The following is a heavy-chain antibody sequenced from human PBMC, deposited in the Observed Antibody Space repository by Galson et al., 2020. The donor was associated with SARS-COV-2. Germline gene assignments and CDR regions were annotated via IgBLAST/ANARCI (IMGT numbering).Heavy chain of an antibody. CDR1: GLTFSTSA. D-gene: IGHD3-3*01. CDR3: ARDGDYDIWSGYYGNFDY. V-gene: IGHV3-30*04. CDR2: ISYDGRNK. J-gene: IGHJ4*02. Sequence: GGSLRLSCIASGLTFSTSAMHWVRQAPGKGLEWLAVISYDGRNKFYADSVKGRFTISRDNSKDTLYLQMNSLRVEDTAVYYCARDGDYDIWSGYYGNFDYWGQGTLVTVSS.